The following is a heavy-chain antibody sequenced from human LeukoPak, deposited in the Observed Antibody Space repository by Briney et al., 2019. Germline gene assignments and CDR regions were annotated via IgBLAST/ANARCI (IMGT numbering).Heavy chain of an antibody. V-gene: IGHV4-59*01. CDR3: AKKGDSGNLFDY. CDR2: IYGSGYT. D-gene: IGHD1-26*01. CDR1: GASISGWY. Sequence: SETLSLTCTVSGASISGWYWSWIRQPPGKGLEWIGYIYGSGYTNYNPSLKSRVTMSIDTSKNHFSLNLTSVTAADTAVYYCAKKGDSGNLFDYWGQGTLVTVSS. J-gene: IGHJ4*02.